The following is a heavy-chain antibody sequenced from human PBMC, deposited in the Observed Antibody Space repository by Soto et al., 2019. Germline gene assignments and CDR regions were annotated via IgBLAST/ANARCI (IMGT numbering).Heavy chain of an antibody. CDR3: ARRYRGPLDY. J-gene: IGHJ4*02. CDR2: IYSSGST. V-gene: IGHV4-31*03. Sequence: TLSLTCTVSGDFISSGGYYWSWIRQLPGKGLEWIGYIYSSGSTYYNPSLKSRISISVDTSKNQFSLKLSSVTAADTAVYYCARRYRGPLDYWGQGTLVTVSS. D-gene: IGHD1-26*01. CDR1: GDFISSGGYY.